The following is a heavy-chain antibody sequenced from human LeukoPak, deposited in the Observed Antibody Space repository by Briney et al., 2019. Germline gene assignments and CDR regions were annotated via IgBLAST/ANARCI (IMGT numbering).Heavy chain of an antibody. V-gene: IGHV3-33*01. J-gene: IGHJ4*02. CDR3: ARGPDSYLAYGDYGDY. Sequence: GGSLRLSCAASGFTFSSYGVHWVRQAPGKGLEWVAVIWYDGSNKYYADSVKGRFTISRDNSKNTLYLQMNSLRAEDTAVYYCARGPDSYLAYGDYGDYWGQGTLVTVSS. CDR1: GFTFSSYG. CDR2: IWYDGSNK. D-gene: IGHD4-17*01.